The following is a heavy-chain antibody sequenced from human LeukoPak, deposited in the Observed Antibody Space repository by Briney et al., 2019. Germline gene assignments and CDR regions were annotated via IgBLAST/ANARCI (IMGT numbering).Heavy chain of an antibody. J-gene: IGHJ4*02. CDR2: ISGNSDNP. D-gene: IGHD2-2*01. Sequence: VASVKVSFKASGYTFSNFGISWVRQAPGQGLEWMGWISGNSDNPNYGQKFQGRLTVTTDSSTSTAYMELRNLRSDDTAVYYCARDGTSTDDYWGQGTLVTVSS. CDR1: GYTFSNFG. V-gene: IGHV1-18*01. CDR3: ARDGTSTDDY.